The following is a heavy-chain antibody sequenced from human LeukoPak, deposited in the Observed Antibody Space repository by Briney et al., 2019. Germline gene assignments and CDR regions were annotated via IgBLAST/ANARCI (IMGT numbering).Heavy chain of an antibody. V-gene: IGHV1-46*01. CDR3: ARPLNYYDSSGYSTMGY. CDR2: VNPSGGST. CDR1: GYTFTSYY. J-gene: IGHJ4*02. Sequence: GASVKVSCKASGYTFTSYYMHWVRQAPGQGLEWMGIVNPSGGSTSYAQKFQGRVTMTRDTSTSTVYMELSSLRSEDTAVYYCARPLNYYDSSGYSTMGYWGQGTLVTVSS. D-gene: IGHD3-22*01.